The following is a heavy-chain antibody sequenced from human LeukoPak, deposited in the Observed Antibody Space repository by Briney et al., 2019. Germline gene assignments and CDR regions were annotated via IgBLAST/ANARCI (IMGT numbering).Heavy chain of an antibody. D-gene: IGHD6-19*01. Sequence: GGSLRLSCAASGFTFSSYSTNWVRQAPGKGLEWVSYISSSSSTTYYADSVKGRFTISRDNAKNSLYLQMNSLRDEDTAVYYCARESGSGWSTWIDYWGQGTLVTVSS. CDR2: ISSSSSTT. V-gene: IGHV3-48*02. CDR1: GFTFSSYS. J-gene: IGHJ4*02. CDR3: ARESGSGWSTWIDY.